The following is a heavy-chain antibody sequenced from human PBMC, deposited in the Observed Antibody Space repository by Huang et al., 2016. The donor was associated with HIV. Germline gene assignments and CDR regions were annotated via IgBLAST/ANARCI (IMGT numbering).Heavy chain of an antibody. Sequence: QVQLVQSGAEVRKPGASVKVSCKVFGYILTELAMHWVRQSPGKGLEWMGGSDPEDGETMYAEKLQGRVTMTEDTSTDTAYLELSGLTSDDTAVYYCATHSGGDSYAPYYWGQGTLVTVSS. J-gene: IGHJ4*02. CDR1: GYILTELA. CDR3: ATHSGGDSYAPYY. CDR2: SDPEDGET. D-gene: IGHD2-21*02. V-gene: IGHV1-24*01.